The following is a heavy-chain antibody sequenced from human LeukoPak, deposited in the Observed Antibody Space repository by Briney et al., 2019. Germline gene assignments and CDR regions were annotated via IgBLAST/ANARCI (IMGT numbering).Heavy chain of an antibody. CDR1: GYTFTGYY. CDR3: ARAGRSGNNWFDP. V-gene: IGHV1-2*06. CDR2: INPNSGGT. D-gene: IGHD3-3*01. Sequence: ASVKVSCKASGYTFTGYYMHWVRQAPGRGLEWMGRINPNSGGTNYAQKFQGRVTMTRDTSISTAYMELSRLRSDDTAVYYCARAGRSGNNWFDPWGQGTLVTVSS. J-gene: IGHJ5*02.